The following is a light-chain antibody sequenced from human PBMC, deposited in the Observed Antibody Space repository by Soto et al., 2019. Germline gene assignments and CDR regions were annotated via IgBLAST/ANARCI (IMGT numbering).Light chain of an antibody. V-gene: IGKV3-20*01. J-gene: IGKJ5*01. Sequence: VLSLSPGTLSLSKGERATLSCSASQSFSSTYLACYQQKPGRAPRLLVYGASSRATGIPDRLSGFGSGTDFTLTISRLEDADFAGYYCRQYGGATAMTFGQGTRVDNK. CDR3: RQYGGATAMT. CDR1: QSFSSTY. CDR2: GAS.